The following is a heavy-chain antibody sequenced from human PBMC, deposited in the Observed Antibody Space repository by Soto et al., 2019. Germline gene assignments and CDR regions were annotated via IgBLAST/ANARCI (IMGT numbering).Heavy chain of an antibody. D-gene: IGHD3-22*01. J-gene: IGHJ2*01. Sequence: QVQLQESGPGLVKPSETLSLTCSVSGGSVSNASFYWTWIRQAPGPGLEYIGYIFYTGVTNYNPSLSSRCTISRDKAKNLFSLKLNSMTAADTAVYYCVRGLDSSLYADLWGRGTLVTVAS. CDR3: VRGLDSSLYADL. CDR2: IFYTGVT. V-gene: IGHV4-61*03. CDR1: GGSVSNASFY.